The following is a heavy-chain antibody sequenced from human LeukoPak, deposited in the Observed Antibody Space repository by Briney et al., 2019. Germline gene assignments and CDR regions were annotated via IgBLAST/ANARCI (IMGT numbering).Heavy chain of an antibody. Sequence: PGGSLRLSCVPSGFTFSDYYMSWIRQAPGKGLEWVSYISSSGSTIYYADSVKGRFTISRDNSKNTLYLQMNSLRAEDTAVYYCAKAVRIFGYWGQGTPVTVSS. CDR2: ISSSGSTI. V-gene: IGHV3-11*01. CDR1: GFTFSDYY. CDR3: AKAVRIFGY. J-gene: IGHJ4*02.